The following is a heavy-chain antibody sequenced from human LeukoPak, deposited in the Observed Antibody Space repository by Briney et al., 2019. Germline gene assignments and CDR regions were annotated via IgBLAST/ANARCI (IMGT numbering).Heavy chain of an antibody. V-gene: IGHV3-23*01. J-gene: IGHJ6*02. D-gene: IGHD2-2*02. Sequence: GGSLRLSCAASGFTFSSYAMSWVRQAPGKGLEWVSAISGSGGNTYYADSVKGRFTISRDNSKNTLYLQMNSLRAEDTAIYYCAKEYCSSTSCYINGYYGMDVWGQGTTVTVSS. CDR3: AKEYCSSTSCYINGYYGMDV. CDR2: ISGSGGNT. CDR1: GFTFSSYA.